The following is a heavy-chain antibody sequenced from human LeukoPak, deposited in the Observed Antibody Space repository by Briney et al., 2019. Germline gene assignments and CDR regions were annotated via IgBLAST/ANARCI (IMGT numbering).Heavy chain of an antibody. CDR2: MNPNSGNT. CDR1: GYTFTSCD. J-gene: IGHJ4*02. D-gene: IGHD6-19*01. CDR3: TRGSSGRRDN. Sequence: ASVKVSCKASGYTFTSCDINWVRQATGQGLEWMGWMNPNSGNTGYGQSVQGRITMTRDISIGTAYMELSNLTSEDTAIYYCTRGSSGRRDNWGQGTLVTVSA. V-gene: IGHV1-8*01.